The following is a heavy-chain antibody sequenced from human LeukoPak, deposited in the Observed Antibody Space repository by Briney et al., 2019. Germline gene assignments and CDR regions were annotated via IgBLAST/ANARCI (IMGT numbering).Heavy chain of an antibody. Sequence: PSETLSLTCAVYGGSFSGYYWSWIRQPPGKGLEWIGEINHSGSTNYNPSLKSRVTISVDTSKNQFPLKLSSVTAADTAVYYCARAGYSYGYDYWGQGTLVTVSS. J-gene: IGHJ4*02. CDR3: ARAGYSYGYDY. V-gene: IGHV4-34*01. CDR1: GGSFSGYY. D-gene: IGHD5-18*01. CDR2: INHSGST.